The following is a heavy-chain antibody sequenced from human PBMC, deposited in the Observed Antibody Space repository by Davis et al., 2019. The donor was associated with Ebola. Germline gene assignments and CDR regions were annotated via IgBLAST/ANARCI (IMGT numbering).Heavy chain of an antibody. V-gene: IGHV1-3*01. CDR1: GYTFTSYA. Sequence: ASVKVSCKASGYTFTSYAMHWVRQAPGQRLEWMGWINAGNGNTKYSQKFQGRVTITRDTSASTAYMELSSLRSEDTAVYYCARVFCSSTSCYDYYYGMDVWGQGTTVTVSS. CDR2: INAGNGNT. J-gene: IGHJ6*02. D-gene: IGHD2-2*01. CDR3: ARVFCSSTSCYDYYYGMDV.